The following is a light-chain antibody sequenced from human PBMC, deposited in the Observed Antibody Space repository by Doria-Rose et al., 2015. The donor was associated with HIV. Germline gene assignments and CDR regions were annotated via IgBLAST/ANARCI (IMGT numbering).Light chain of an antibody. CDR2: AAS. CDR1: QSINNF. Sequence: DIRMTQSPSSLSASVGDRVTIICRTSQSINNFLNWYRQSPGKAPTLLISAASTLQSGVPSRFTGYGSGTDFSLTITSLRPEDFATYFCQQTYSSPRTFGQGTKLE. CDR3: QQTYSSPRT. V-gene: IGKV1-39*01. J-gene: IGKJ2*01.